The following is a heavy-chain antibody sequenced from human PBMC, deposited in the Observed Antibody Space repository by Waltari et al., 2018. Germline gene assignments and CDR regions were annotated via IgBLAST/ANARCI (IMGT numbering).Heavy chain of an antibody. Sequence: QLQLQESGPGLVKPSETLSFTCTVSGGSISRSRYYGGWIRQPPGKGLEWIGSIYYSGSTYYNPSLKSRVTISVDTSKNQFSLKLSSVTAADTAVYYCATKRESSASGFDYWGQGTLVTVSS. CDR1: GGSISRSRYY. V-gene: IGHV4-39*01. CDR3: ATKRESSASGFDY. J-gene: IGHJ4*02. CDR2: IYYSGST. D-gene: IGHD6-19*01.